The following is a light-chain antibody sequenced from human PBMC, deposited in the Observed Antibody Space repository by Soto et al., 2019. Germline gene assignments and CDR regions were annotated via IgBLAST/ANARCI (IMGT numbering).Light chain of an antibody. J-gene: IGKJ1*01. CDR2: DAS. V-gene: IGKV1-5*01. Sequence: DIQMTQSPSTLSATAGDRVTITCRASQSISSWLAWYQQTPGKAPKLLIYDASNFESGVPSRFSGSGSGTDFTLTISPLQPDDSATYYCQQYENYWTFGQGTKVDIK. CDR3: QQYENYWT. CDR1: QSISSW.